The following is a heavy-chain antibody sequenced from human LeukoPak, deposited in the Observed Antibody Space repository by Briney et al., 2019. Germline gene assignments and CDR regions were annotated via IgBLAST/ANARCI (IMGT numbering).Heavy chain of an antibody. Sequence: GGSLRLSCAASGFSFSSYAMHWVRQAPGKGLEWVAVISYDGSNKYNADSVKGRFTISRDNSKNTLYLQMNSLRVEDTAVYYCAKDGQSAVGRRGGLFDYWGQGTLVTVSS. D-gene: IGHD1-26*01. J-gene: IGHJ4*02. CDR1: GFSFSSYA. CDR2: ISYDGSNK. V-gene: IGHV3-30-3*01. CDR3: AKDGQSAVGRRGGLFDY.